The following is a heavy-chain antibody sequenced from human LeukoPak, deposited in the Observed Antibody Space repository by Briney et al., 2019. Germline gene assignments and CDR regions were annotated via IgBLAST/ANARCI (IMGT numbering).Heavy chain of an antibody. CDR1: GGSISNYY. J-gene: IGHJ5*02. Sequence: SETLSLTCTVSGGSISNYYWSWIRQPPGKGLEWIGYIYYSGTTNYNPSLKSRVTISVDTSKNQFSLQLNSVTPEDTAMYYCARVGSGANWFDPWGQGTLVTVSS. V-gene: IGHV4-59*12. CDR2: IYYSGTT. D-gene: IGHD6-19*01. CDR3: ARVGSGANWFDP.